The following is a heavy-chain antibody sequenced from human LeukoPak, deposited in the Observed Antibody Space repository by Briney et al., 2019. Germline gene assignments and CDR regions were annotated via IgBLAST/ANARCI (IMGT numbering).Heavy chain of an antibody. Sequence: SETLSLTCTFSGGSISSGGYYWSWIRQHSGKGLEWIGYIYYSGSTYYNPSLKSRVTISVDTSKNQFSLKLSSVTAADTAVYYCARGYNWFDPWGQGTLVTVSS. J-gene: IGHJ5*02. CDR3: ARGYNWFDP. CDR2: IYYSGST. V-gene: IGHV4-31*03. CDR1: GGSISSGGYY.